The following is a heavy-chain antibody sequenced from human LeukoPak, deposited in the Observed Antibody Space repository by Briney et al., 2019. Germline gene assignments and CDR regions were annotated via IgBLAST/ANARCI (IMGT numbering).Heavy chain of an antibody. Sequence: ASVKVSCKASGYTFTSFGISWVRRAPGQGLKWMGWISAYNGNTDYAQKFQGRVTMTKDTSTSTVYMELRSLRSDDTAVYYCARERSGWPPDYWGQGTLVTVSS. CDR1: GYTFTSFG. J-gene: IGHJ4*02. V-gene: IGHV1-18*01. CDR2: ISAYNGNT. CDR3: ARERSGWPPDY. D-gene: IGHD6-19*01.